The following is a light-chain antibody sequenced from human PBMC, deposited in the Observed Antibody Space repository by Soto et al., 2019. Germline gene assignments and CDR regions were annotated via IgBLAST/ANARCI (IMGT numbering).Light chain of an antibody. CDR2: DAS. J-gene: IGKJ4*01. CDR1: QSVSSN. V-gene: IGKV3-20*01. CDR3: QQYGSSPLT. Sequence: EIVMTQSPATLSVSPGERATLSCRASQSVSSNLAWYQQKPGQAPRLLIYDASNRATGIPARFRGSGSGTDFTLTISRLEPEDFAVYYCQQYGSSPLTFGGGTKVDIK.